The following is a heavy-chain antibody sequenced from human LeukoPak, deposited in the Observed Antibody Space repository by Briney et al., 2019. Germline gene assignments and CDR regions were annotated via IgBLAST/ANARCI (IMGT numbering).Heavy chain of an antibody. CDR3: ARALWAGIQMN. J-gene: IGHJ4*02. D-gene: IGHD5-18*01. V-gene: IGHV3-48*03. CDR1: GFTFSSYE. CDR2: ISSSGSTI. Sequence: GGSLRLSCAASGFTFSSYEMNWVRQAPGKGLEWVSYISSSGSTIYYADSVKGRFTISRDNAKNSLYLQMNSLRAEDTAVYYCARALWAGIQMNWGQGTLVTVSS.